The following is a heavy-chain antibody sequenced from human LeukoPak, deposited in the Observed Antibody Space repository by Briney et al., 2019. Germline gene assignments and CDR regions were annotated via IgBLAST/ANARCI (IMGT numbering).Heavy chain of an antibody. J-gene: IGHJ4*01. CDR1: GFTFSRYT. D-gene: IGHD2-21*02. Sequence: PGRSLRLSCAASGFTFSRYTMNWVRQAPGKGLEWVSSIAGSSGYISYADSVKGRFTISRDNAKKSLYLQMTSLTAEDTAVYYCARDRGAYCDGDCYLGFDYWGRGTLVTVSS. CDR3: ARDRGAYCDGDCYLGFDY. V-gene: IGHV3-21*01. CDR2: IAGSSGYI.